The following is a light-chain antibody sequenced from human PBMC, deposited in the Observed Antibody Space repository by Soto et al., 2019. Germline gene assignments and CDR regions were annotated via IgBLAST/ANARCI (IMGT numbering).Light chain of an antibody. Sequence: IVFTHSPGTXXXXPXXXXXLSCRAVQSVSSSYLAWYQQKPGQAPRLLIYGASSRATGIPDRFSGSGSGTDFTLTISRLEPEDFAVYYCQQYGSSPPWTFGQGTKVDI. CDR1: QSVSSSY. CDR3: QQYGSSPPWT. J-gene: IGKJ1*01. V-gene: IGKV3-20*01. CDR2: GAS.